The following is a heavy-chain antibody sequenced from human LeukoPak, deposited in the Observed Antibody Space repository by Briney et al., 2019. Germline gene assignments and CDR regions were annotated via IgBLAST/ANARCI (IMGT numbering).Heavy chain of an antibody. D-gene: IGHD1-26*01. CDR1: GFTFRSYS. CDR3: ARVVRWGSSGSPYYYYGMDV. CDR2: ISSSSSTI. J-gene: IGHJ6*02. V-gene: IGHV3-48*01. Sequence: GGSLRLSCAASGFTFRSYSMNWVRQAPGKGLEWVSYISSSSSTIYYVDSVKGRFTISRDNAKNSLYLQMNSLRAEDTAVYYCARVVRWGSSGSPYYYYGMDVWGQGTTVTVSS.